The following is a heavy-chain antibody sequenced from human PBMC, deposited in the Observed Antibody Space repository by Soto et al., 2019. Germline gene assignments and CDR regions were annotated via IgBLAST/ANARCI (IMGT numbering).Heavy chain of an antibody. CDR2: IYPGDSDS. D-gene: IGHD2-15*01. V-gene: IGHV5-51*01. Sequence: GESLKISCKGSGYTFTSYWNGWVRQMPGKGLEWMGIIYPGDSDSRYSPSFQGQVTISPDKSITTSYLQWSILKASDSAMYYCARGSGGGNLEYWGQGTLVIVSS. CDR3: ARGSGGGNLEY. CDR1: GYTFTSYW. J-gene: IGHJ4*02.